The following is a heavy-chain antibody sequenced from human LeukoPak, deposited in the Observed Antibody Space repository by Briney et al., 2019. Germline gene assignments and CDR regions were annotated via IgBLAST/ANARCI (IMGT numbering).Heavy chain of an antibody. CDR3: ASSSLVVVVTYGFDI. CDR2: INHSGST. CDR1: GGSFSGYY. D-gene: IGHD2-21*01. Sequence: SETLSLTCAVYGGSFSGYYWSWIRQPPGKGLEWIGEINHSGSTNYNPSFNSRVTMSVDKSKNQFSLNLKSVTAADTALYYCASSSLVVVVTYGFDIWGRGTAVTVSS. V-gene: IGHV4-34*01. J-gene: IGHJ3*02.